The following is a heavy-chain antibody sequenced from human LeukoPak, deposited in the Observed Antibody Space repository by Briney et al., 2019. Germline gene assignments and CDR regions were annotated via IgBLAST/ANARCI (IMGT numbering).Heavy chain of an antibody. CDR3: ARGNCSGGSCYESYYFDH. V-gene: IGHV1-2*04. CDR2: INPNSGGT. Sequence: ASVKVSCKASGYTFTGYYMHWVRQAPGQGLEWMGWINPNSGGTNYAQKFQGWVTMTRDTSISTAYMELSRLRSDDTAVYYCARGNCSGGSCYESYYFDHWGQGTLVTVSS. D-gene: IGHD2-15*01. J-gene: IGHJ4*02. CDR1: GYTFTGYY.